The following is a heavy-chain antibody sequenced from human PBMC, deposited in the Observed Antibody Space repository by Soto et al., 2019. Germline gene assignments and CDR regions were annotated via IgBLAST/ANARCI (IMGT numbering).Heavy chain of an antibody. CDR3: VNPIPIDYGDYSRKVVDV. D-gene: IGHD4-17*01. Sequence: GGSLRLSCSASGFTFSSYAMHWVRQAPGKGLEYVSAISSNGGSTYYADSVKGRFTISRDNSKNTLYLQMSSLRAEDTAVYYCVNPIPIDYGDYSRKVVDVWGQGTTVTVSS. V-gene: IGHV3-64D*08. CDR1: GFTFSSYA. J-gene: IGHJ6*02. CDR2: ISSNGGST.